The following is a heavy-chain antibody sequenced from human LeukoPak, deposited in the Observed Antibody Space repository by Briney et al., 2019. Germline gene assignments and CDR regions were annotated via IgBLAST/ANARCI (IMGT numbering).Heavy chain of an antibody. V-gene: IGHV3-7*01. Sequence: GGSLRLPCAASGFTFSSYTMSWVRQAPGKGLEWVANIKQDGSEKYYEDSVKGRFTISRDNAKNSLYLQMNSLRAEDTAVYYCARIYRRTLTYFDYWGQGTLVTVSS. CDR2: IKQDGSEK. CDR1: GFTFSSYT. D-gene: IGHD3-10*01. CDR3: ARIYRRTLTYFDY. J-gene: IGHJ4*02.